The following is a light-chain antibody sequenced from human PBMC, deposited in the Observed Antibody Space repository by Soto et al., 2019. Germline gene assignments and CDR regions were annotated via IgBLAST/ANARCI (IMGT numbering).Light chain of an antibody. CDR3: QQYKSYLFT. V-gene: IGKV1-5*03. Sequence: SASVGDRVTITCRASQSISSWLAWYQQKPGKAPKLLIYKASSLESGVPSRFSGSGSGTEFTLTISSLQPDDFATYYCQQYKSYLFTFGPGTKVDIK. J-gene: IGKJ3*01. CDR1: QSISSW. CDR2: KAS.